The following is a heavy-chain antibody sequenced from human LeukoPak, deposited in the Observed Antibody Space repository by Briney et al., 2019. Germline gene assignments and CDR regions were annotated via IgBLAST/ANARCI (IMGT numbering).Heavy chain of an antibody. J-gene: IGHJ4*02. CDR2: INQDGSEK. Sequence: QPGGSLRLSCAASGFIISNYWRSWVRQAPVKVLEWMANINQDGSEKYYVDSVKGRFTISRDNAKNTLYLQMNNLRAEDTDVYYCARGDYDSSGYPYYFDYWGQGTLVTVYS. CDR1: GFIISNYW. V-gene: IGHV3-7*02. D-gene: IGHD3-22*01. CDR3: ARGDYDSSGYPYYFDY.